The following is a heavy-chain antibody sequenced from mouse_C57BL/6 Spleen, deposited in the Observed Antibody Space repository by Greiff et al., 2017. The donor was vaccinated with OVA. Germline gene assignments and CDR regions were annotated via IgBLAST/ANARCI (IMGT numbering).Heavy chain of an antibody. CDR1: GYAFTNYL. CDR2: INPGSGGT. CDR3: ARSGANWALDY. V-gene: IGHV1-54*01. J-gene: IGHJ2*01. D-gene: IGHD4-1*01. Sequence: QVQLQQSGAELVRPGTSVKVSCKASGYAFTNYLIEWVKQRPGQGLEWIGVINPGSGGTNYNEKFKGKATLTADKSSSTAYMQLSSLTSEDSAVYFCARSGANWALDYWGQGTTLTVSS.